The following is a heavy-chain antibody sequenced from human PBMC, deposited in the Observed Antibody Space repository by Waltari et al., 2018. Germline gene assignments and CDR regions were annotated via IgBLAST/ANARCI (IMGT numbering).Heavy chain of an antibody. V-gene: IGHV4-59*08. D-gene: IGHD6-19*01. Sequence: QVQLQESGPGLVKPSETLSLTCTVAGGSISNYYWSWIRQPPGNGLEWIGHIYYSGTTNYNPSLKSRLTISVDTSKNQFSLKLSSVTAADTAVYYCARQSGWYLPFDYWGQGTLVTVSA. CDR2: IYYSGTT. CDR1: GGSISNYY. CDR3: ARQSGWYLPFDY. J-gene: IGHJ4*02.